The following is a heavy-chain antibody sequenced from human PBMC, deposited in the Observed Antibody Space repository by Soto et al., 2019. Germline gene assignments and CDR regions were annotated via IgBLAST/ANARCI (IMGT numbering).Heavy chain of an antibody. CDR1: GYTFTSYD. V-gene: IGHV1-8*01. J-gene: IGHJ4*02. D-gene: IGHD1-7*01. CDR2: MNPNSGNT. CDR3: GRDHGLELSIDY. Sequence: ASVKVSCKASGYTFTSYDINWVRQATGQGLEWMGWMNPNSGNTAYAQKFQGRVTMTSNTSISTAYMELSSLRSEDTAVYYCGRDHGLELSIDYWGQGTLVTVSS.